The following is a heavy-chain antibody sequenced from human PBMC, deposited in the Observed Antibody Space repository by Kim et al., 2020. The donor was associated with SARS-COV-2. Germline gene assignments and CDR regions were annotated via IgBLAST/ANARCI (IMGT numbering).Heavy chain of an antibody. CDR1: GGSISSGVYY. J-gene: IGHJ5*02. V-gene: IGHV4-31*03. CDR3: ARGRDSGYDFAPLHASGVPP. Sequence: SETLSLTCTVSGGSISSGVYYWSWIRQRPGKGLEWIGYIYYSGSTYYNPSLKSRVTISVDTSKNQFSLKLSSVTAADTAVYYCARGRDSGYDFAPLHASGVPPWGAGT. CDR2: IYYSGST. D-gene: IGHD3-22*01.